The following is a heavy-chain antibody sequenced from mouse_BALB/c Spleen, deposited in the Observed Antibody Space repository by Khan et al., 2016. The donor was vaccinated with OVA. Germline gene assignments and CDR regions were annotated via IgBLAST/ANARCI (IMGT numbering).Heavy chain of an antibody. D-gene: IGHD2-2*01. Sequence: VQLKQSGPELMKPGTSVKISCKASGYSFTTYYIHWVMQSHGKSLEWIGYIDPFSGDTTFNQKFKGKATLTVDKSSSTAYIHLSNLTSEDSAIYYCIRHGYVAWFTYWGQGTLVTVSA. J-gene: IGHJ3*01. CDR1: GYSFTTYY. CDR2: IDPFSGDT. V-gene: IGHV1S135*01. CDR3: IRHGYVAWFTY.